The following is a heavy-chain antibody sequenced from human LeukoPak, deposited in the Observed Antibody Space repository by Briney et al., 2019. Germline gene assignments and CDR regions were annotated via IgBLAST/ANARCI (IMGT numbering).Heavy chain of an antibody. Sequence: PGGSLTLSCAASGFIFSGSGLHWVRQASGKGLEWIGRIRSKAYNYATVYAPTVKGRFTISRDDSKNTAFLQMNSLKTEDTAVYYCTKHVPYSVAFDPWGQGTLVTVSS. V-gene: IGHV3-73*01. CDR1: GFIFSGSG. CDR3: TKHVPYSVAFDP. CDR2: IRSKAYNYAT. D-gene: IGHD2-15*01. J-gene: IGHJ5*02.